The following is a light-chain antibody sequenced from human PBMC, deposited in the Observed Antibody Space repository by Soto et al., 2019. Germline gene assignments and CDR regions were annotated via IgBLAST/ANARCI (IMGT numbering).Light chain of an antibody. Sequence: QSAPTQPASVSGSPGQSITISCTGTRSDIGGYNYVSWYRQHPGKAPKLMIYDVSNRPSGVSNRFSGSKSGNTASLTIYGLQAEDEADYYCSSYTSSNTVVFGGGTQLTVL. J-gene: IGLJ2*01. CDR3: SSYTSSNTVV. CDR1: RSDIGGYNY. CDR2: DVS. V-gene: IGLV2-14*01.